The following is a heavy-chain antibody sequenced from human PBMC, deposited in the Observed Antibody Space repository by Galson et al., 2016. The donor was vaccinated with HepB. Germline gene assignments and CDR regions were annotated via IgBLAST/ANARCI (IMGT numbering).Heavy chain of an antibody. CDR1: GFTFSTYS. CDR2: ISSSSSTI. CDR3: ARELYYYGSGNGMDV. Sequence: SLRLSCAASGFTFSTYSMNWVRQAPGKGLEWLSYISSSSSTIYYGGSVKGRFTISRDNAKNSLYLQMNSLRDEDTAVYYCARELYYYGSGNGMDVWGQGTTITVSS. D-gene: IGHD3-10*01. J-gene: IGHJ6*02. V-gene: IGHV3-48*02.